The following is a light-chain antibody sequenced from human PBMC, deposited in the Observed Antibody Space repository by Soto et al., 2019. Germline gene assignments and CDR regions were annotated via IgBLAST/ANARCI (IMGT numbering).Light chain of an antibody. CDR2: GNN. Sequence: QSVLTQPPSVSGAPGQRVTISCTGSSSNIGAGRDVHWYQQLPGTAPRLLIYGNNNRPSGVPDRFSASKSGTSASLAITGLQAEDDADCYCQSFDSSLSAYGFGTVTTLTVL. CDR1: SSNIGAGRD. J-gene: IGLJ1*01. CDR3: QSFDSSLSAYG. V-gene: IGLV1-40*01.